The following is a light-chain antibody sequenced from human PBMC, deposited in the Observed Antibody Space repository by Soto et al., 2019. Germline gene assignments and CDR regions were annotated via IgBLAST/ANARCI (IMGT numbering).Light chain of an antibody. CDR3: QPYGSSPLT. CDR2: DTS. J-gene: IGKJ4*01. Sequence: EIVLTQSPGTLSLSVGERVTLSCRASQSVSSYLAWYQQTPGQAPRLLIYDTSNRATGTPDRFSGSGSGTDFTLTLSRLEPEDFTVYYCQPYGSSPLTFVGGTTVEIK. CDR1: QSVSSY. V-gene: IGKV3-20*01.